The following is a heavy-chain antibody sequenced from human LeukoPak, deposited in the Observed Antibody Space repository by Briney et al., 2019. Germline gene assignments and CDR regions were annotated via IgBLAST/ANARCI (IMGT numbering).Heavy chain of an antibody. V-gene: IGHV3-48*03. CDR1: GFTISRYE. Sequence: GGSLRLSCEASGFTISRYEMSWVRQAPGKGLEWVSHMSDSGSLTYYADSVKGRLTISRDNAKNSLYLQMNSLRGGDTAVYYCARAGYDILTGTLHAFDMWGQGTMVIVSS. CDR3: ARAGYDILTGTLHAFDM. CDR2: MSDSGSLT. J-gene: IGHJ3*02. D-gene: IGHD3-9*01.